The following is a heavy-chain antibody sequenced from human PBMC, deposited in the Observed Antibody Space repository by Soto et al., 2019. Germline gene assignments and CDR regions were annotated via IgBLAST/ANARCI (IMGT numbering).Heavy chain of an antibody. CDR3: AKSSYSSSWYSNFDY. D-gene: IGHD6-13*01. Sequence: EVQLLESGGGLVQPGGALRLSCAASGFTFSSYAMSWVRQAPGKGLERVSAISGSGGSTYYADSVKGRFTISRDNSKNTLYLQMNSLRAEDTAVYYCAKSSYSSSWYSNFDYWGQGTLVTVSS. V-gene: IGHV3-23*01. J-gene: IGHJ4*02. CDR1: GFTFSSYA. CDR2: ISGSGGST.